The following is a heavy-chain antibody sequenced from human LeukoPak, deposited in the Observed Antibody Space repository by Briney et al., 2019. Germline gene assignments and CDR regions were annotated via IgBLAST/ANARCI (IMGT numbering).Heavy chain of an antibody. CDR2: IYYSGSS. J-gene: IGHJ4*02. Sequence: SETLSLTCTVSGGSISSYYWSWIRQPPGKGLEWIGYIYYSGSSYYNPSLKSRVTISVDTSKNHFSLKLSSVTAADTAVYYCASHGMRWRPFDYWGQGTLVTVSS. CDR3: ASHGMRWRPFDY. V-gene: IGHV4-59*08. CDR1: GGSISSYY. D-gene: IGHD2-21*02.